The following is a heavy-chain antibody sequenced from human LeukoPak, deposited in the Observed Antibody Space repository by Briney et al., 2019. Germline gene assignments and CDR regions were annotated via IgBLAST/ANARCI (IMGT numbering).Heavy chain of an antibody. CDR1: GFTFSNYW. Sequence: PGGSLRLSCAASGFTFSNYWMHWVRQAPGKGLVWVSRINNGGSSTTYADSVKGRFTISRDNAKNTLYLQMNSLRAEDTAVYYCTLGATTGPWAFDIWGQGTMVTVSS. D-gene: IGHD1-26*01. CDR3: TLGATTGPWAFDI. CDR2: INNGGSST. J-gene: IGHJ3*02. V-gene: IGHV3-74*03.